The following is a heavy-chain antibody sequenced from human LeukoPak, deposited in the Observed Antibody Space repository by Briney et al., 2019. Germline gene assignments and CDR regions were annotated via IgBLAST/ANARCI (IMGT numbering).Heavy chain of an antibody. CDR2: ITDTGGDT. J-gene: IGHJ4*02. V-gene: IGHV3-23*01. D-gene: IGHD3-10*01. Sequence: RGSLRLSCAASGFTFGAYAMSWVRQAPGKVLEWVSAITDTGGDTYSADSVKGRFIISRDNSKNTLYLQMNSLRAEDTAVYYCAKGSSGSRPYYFDYWGQGTLVTVSS. CDR1: GFTFGAYA. CDR3: AKGSSGSRPYYFDY.